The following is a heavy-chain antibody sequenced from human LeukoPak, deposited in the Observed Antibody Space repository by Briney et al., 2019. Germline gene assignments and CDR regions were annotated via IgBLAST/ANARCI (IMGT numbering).Heavy chain of an antibody. CDR2: ISGSGGST. J-gene: IGHJ4*02. D-gene: IGHD4-17*01. Sequence: GGSLRLSCAASGFTFSSYGMHWVRQAPGKGLEWVSAISGSGGSTYYADSVKGRFTISRDNSKNTLYLQMNSLRAEDTAVYYCAKDQTVDYGDYVWDYWGQGTLVTVSS. CDR1: GFTFSSYG. CDR3: AKDQTVDYGDYVWDY. V-gene: IGHV3-23*01.